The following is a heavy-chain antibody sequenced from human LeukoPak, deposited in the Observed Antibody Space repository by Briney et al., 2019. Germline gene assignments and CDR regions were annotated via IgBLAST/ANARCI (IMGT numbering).Heavy chain of an antibody. Sequence: PSETLSLTCTVSGGSISSGDYYWSWIRQPPGKGLEWIGYIYYSGSTYYNPSLKSRVTISVDTSKNQFSLKLSSVTAADTAVYYCASVLRFLEWLLYRRPNGPTFDIWGQGTMVTVSS. CDR3: ASVLRFLEWLLYRRPNGPTFDI. D-gene: IGHD3-3*01. J-gene: IGHJ3*02. V-gene: IGHV4-30-4*08. CDR1: GGSISSGDYY. CDR2: IYYSGST.